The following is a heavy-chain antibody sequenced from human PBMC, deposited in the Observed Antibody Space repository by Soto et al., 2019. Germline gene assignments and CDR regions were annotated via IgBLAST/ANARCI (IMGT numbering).Heavy chain of an antibody. CDR3: ARDGTVGPGGMDV. D-gene: IGHD1-1*01. Sequence: SDTLSLTCTVSGGSVSSGSYYWSWIRQPPGKGLEWIGYIYYSGSTHYNPSIKSRVTISVDTSKNQFPLKLSSVTAADTAVYYCARDGTVGPGGMDVWGQGTTVTVSS. CDR2: IYYSGST. J-gene: IGHJ6*02. V-gene: IGHV4-61*01. CDR1: GGSVSSGSYY.